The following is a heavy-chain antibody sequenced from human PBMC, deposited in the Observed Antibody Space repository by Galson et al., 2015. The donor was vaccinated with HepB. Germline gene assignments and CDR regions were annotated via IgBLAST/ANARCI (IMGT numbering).Heavy chain of an antibody. D-gene: IGHD6-6*01. CDR3: AKDNSSSGWAGYFDY. V-gene: IGHV3-23*01. Sequence: SLRLSCAASGFSFSNAWMSWVRQAPGKGLEWVSAISGSGGSTYYADSVKGRFTISRDNSKNTLYLQMNSLRAEDTAVYYCAKDNSSSGWAGYFDYWGQGTLVTVSS. CDR1: GFSFSNAW. J-gene: IGHJ4*02. CDR2: ISGSGGST.